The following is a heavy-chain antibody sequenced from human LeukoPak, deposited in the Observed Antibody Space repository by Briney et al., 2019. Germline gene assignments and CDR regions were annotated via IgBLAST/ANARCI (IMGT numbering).Heavy chain of an antibody. CDR3: ARELTALLWFGELGY. V-gene: IGHV3-30*04. CDR1: GFTFSSYA. Sequence: GGSLRLSCAASGFTFSSYAMHWVRQAPGKGLEWVAVMSYDGDNKFYAASVKGRFTISRDNSKNALYLQMHSLKAEDTAGYYCARELTALLWFGELGYWGQGTLVSVSS. J-gene: IGHJ4*02. CDR2: MSYDGDNK. D-gene: IGHD3-10*01.